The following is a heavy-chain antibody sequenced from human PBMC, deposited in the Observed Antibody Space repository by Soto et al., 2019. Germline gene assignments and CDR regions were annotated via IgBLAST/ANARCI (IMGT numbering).Heavy chain of an antibody. D-gene: IGHD1-1*01. CDR1: GGTFSSHS. CDR3: ATGSFTSTGGRIGYHYNAMDV. V-gene: IGHV1-69*13. J-gene: IGHJ6*02. CDR2: IIPILGPA. Sequence: SVKVSCKSSGGTFSSHSINWVRQAPGQGLEWMGGIIPILGPANFAKKFQGRVTITADESTTTAYMELSTLTSEDTAVYYCATGSFTSTGGRIGYHYNAMDVSGQGTTVTVSS.